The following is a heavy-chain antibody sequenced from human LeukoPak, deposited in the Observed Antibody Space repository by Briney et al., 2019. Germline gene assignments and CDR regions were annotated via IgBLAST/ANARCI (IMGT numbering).Heavy chain of an antibody. CDR1: GFAFSTYW. CDR3: ARDLGGGSDY. CDR2: INSGGTST. Sequence: GGSLRLSCAASGFAFSTYWMHWVRQAPGKGLVWVSRINSGGTSTGYAGSVKGRFTISRDNAKNTLYLQMNSLRAEDTAVYYCARDLGGGSDYWGQGTLVTVSS. D-gene: IGHD1-26*01. V-gene: IGHV3-74*01. J-gene: IGHJ4*02.